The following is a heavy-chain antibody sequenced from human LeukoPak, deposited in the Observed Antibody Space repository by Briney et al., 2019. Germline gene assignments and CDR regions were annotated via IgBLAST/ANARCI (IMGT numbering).Heavy chain of an antibody. Sequence: SETLSLTCTVSGGSISSYYWSWIRQPPGKGLEWIGYSYYSGSTNYNPSLKSRVTISVDTSKNQFSLKLSSVTAADTAVYYCARDRHYYDSSGYYAGFDYWGQGTLVTVSS. CDR2: SYYSGST. V-gene: IGHV4-59*01. CDR3: ARDRHYYDSSGYYAGFDY. D-gene: IGHD3-22*01. J-gene: IGHJ4*02. CDR1: GGSISSYY.